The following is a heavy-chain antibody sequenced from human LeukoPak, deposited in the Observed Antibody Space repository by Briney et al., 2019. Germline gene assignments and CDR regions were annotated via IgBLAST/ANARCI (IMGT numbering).Heavy chain of an antibody. Sequence: SETRSLTSTVSGGSISRYYWSWIRQPPGKGLEWIGYIYFSGATNYNPSLKSRVTISVDASKNQFSLKLSSVTAADTAVYYCAREDPQTTVPEGLDVWGQGTTVTVSS. V-gene: IGHV4-59*01. CDR2: IYFSGAT. CDR1: GGSISRYY. D-gene: IGHD4-17*01. CDR3: AREDPQTTVPEGLDV. J-gene: IGHJ6*02.